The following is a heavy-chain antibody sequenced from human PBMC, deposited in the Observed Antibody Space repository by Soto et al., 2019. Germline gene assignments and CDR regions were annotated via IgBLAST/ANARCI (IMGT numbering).Heavy chain of an antibody. CDR1: GDSVSSNSAA. Sequence: PSQTLSLTCVISGDSVSSNSAAWNRVRQSPSRGLEWLGRTYYRSKWYNDYAVSVKSRITINPDTSKNQFSLQLNSVTPEDTAVYYCARDKIPLDYYGMDVWGQGTTVTVSS. D-gene: IGHD2-21*01. J-gene: IGHJ6*02. CDR3: ARDKIPLDYYGMDV. CDR2: TYYRSKWYN. V-gene: IGHV6-1*01.